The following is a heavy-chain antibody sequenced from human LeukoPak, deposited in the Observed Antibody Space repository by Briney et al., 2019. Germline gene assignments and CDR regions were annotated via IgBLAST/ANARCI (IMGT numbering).Heavy chain of an antibody. CDR2: MNPKSGGT. D-gene: IGHD3-9*01. Sequence: ASVKVSCKASGYTFTGYYMHWVRQAPGQGLEWMGWMNPKSGGTNYAQKFEARVTMNRDTSISTAYMELSRPRFDDTAVYYCARSPDILTGEKFDYWGQGTLVTVSS. V-gene: IGHV1-2*02. CDR1: GYTFTGYY. J-gene: IGHJ4*02. CDR3: ARSPDILTGEKFDY.